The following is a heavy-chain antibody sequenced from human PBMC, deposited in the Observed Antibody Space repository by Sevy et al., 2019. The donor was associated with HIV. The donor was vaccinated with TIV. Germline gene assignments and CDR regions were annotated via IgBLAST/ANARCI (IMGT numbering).Heavy chain of an antibody. CDR1: GFTFNNYE. D-gene: IGHD2-8*01. V-gene: IGHV3-48*03. CDR3: AREGCTRPHDY. CDR2: ISTSGSTT. Sequence: GGSLRLSCAASGFTFNNYEMYWVRQAPGKGLEWVSFISTSGSTTYYADSVKGRFTISRDNSKNSFYLQMDNLRVEDTALYYCAREGCTRPHDYWGQGTRVTVSS. J-gene: IGHJ4*02.